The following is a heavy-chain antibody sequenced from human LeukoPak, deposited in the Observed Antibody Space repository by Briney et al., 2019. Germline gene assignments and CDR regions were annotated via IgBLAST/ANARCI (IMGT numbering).Heavy chain of an antibody. CDR1: GFTFSSYS. CDR3: AKQHAATGGYFDY. D-gene: IGHD1/OR15-1a*01. Sequence: GGSLRLSCATSGFTFSSYSMNWVRQAPGKGLEWVSYISSSSSTIYYADSVKGRFTISRDNAKSSLYLQMNSLRVEDTAVYYCAKQHAATGGYFDYWGQGTLVTVSS. V-gene: IGHV3-48*04. J-gene: IGHJ4*02. CDR2: ISSSSSTI.